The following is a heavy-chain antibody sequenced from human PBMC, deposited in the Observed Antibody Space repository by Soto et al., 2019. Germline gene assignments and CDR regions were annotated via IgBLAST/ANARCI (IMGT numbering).Heavy chain of an antibody. D-gene: IGHD2-15*01. Sequence: PGGSLRLSCAASGFTFSSYAMSWVRQAPGKGLEWVSAISGSGGSTYYADSVKGRFTISGDNSKNTLYLQMNSLRAEDTAVYYCAKGASGYCSGGSCYLSWFDPWGQGTLVTVS. CDR1: GFTFSSYA. CDR2: ISGSGGST. V-gene: IGHV3-23*01. J-gene: IGHJ5*02. CDR3: AKGASGYCSGGSCYLSWFDP.